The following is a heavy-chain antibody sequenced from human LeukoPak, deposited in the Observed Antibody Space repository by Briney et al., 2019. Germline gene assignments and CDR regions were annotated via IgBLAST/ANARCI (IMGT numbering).Heavy chain of an antibody. CDR2: IIPILGIA. D-gene: IGHD2-2*02. CDR3: ASHPGYCSSTSCYTSWFDP. Sequence: SVKVSCKASGGTFSSYAISWVRQAPGQGLEWMGRIIPILGIANYAQKFQGRVTITADKSTSTAYMELSSLRSEDTAEYYCASHPGYCSSTSCYTSWFDPWGQGTLVTVSS. J-gene: IGHJ5*02. V-gene: IGHV1-69*04. CDR1: GGTFSSYA.